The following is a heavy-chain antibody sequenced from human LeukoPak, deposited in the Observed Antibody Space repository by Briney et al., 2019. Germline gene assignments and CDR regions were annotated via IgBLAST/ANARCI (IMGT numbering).Heavy chain of an antibody. D-gene: IGHD3-9*01. CDR3: ARRPAPFDWLLFAFDF. J-gene: IGHJ3*01. CDR2: IYHSGST. V-gene: IGHV4-38-2*02. Sequence: SETLSLTCTVSGYSISSGYYWGWIRQPPGKGLEWIGSIYHSGSTYYNPSLKSRVTISVDTSKNQFSLKLSSVTAADSAVYYCARRPAPFDWLLFAFDFWGQGTMVTVSS. CDR1: GYSISSGYY.